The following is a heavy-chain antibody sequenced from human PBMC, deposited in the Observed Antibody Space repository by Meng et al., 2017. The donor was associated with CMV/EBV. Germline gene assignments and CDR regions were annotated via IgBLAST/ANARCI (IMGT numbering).Heavy chain of an antibody. CDR2: IYYSGST. CDR1: GGSISSSSYY. D-gene: IGHD3-16*02. Sequence: SETLSLTCTVSGGSISSSSYYWGWIRQPPGKGLEWIGSIYYSGSTYYNPSLKSRVTISVDTSKNQFSLKLSSVTAADTAVYYCARDSFYDYVWGSYRYFPDYWGQGTLVTVSS. CDR3: ARDSFYDYVWGSYRYFPDY. V-gene: IGHV4-39*07. J-gene: IGHJ4*02.